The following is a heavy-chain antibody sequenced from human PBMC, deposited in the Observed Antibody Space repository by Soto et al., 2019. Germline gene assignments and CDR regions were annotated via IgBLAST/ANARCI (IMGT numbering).Heavy chain of an antibody. CDR2: INSDGSST. CDR1: GFTFSSYW. CDR3: ARDGGYDSRDYYYGMDV. D-gene: IGHD5-12*01. J-gene: IGHJ6*02. Sequence: GSLRLSCAASGFTFSSYWMHWVRQAPGKGLVWGSRINSDGSSTSYADSVKGRFTISRDNAKNTLYLQMNSLRAEDTAVYYCARDGGYDSRDYYYGMDVWGQGTTVTVSS. V-gene: IGHV3-74*01.